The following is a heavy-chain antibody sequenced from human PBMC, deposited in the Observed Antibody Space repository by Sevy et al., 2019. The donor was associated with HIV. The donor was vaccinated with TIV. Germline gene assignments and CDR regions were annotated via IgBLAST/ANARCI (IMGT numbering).Heavy chain of an antibody. CDR2: INADGTTT. CDR1: GFTFRSYW. CDR3: ARGSDTINWAQWFDP. Sequence: GGSLRLSCAASGFTFRSYWMHWVLQAPGKGLVWVSRINADGTTTTYVDSVEGRFTISRDNAKNTLYLQMNSLRVEDTAVYYCARGSDTINWAQWFDPWGQGTLVTVSS. V-gene: IGHV3-74*01. J-gene: IGHJ5*02. D-gene: IGHD1-1*01.